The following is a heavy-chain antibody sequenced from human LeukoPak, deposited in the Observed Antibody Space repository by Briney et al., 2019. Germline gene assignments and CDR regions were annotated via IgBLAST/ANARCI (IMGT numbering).Heavy chain of an antibody. D-gene: IGHD6-19*01. CDR2: ISGSGGST. Sequence: GGSLRLSCAASGFTFSSYAMSWVRQAPGKGLEWVSAISGSGGSTYYADSVKGRFTISRDNSKNTLYLQMNSLRAEDTAVYYCAKDSYSGWYRYYFDYWGQGTLVTVSS. J-gene: IGHJ4*02. V-gene: IGHV3-23*01. CDR1: GFTFSSYA. CDR3: AKDSYSGWYRYYFDY.